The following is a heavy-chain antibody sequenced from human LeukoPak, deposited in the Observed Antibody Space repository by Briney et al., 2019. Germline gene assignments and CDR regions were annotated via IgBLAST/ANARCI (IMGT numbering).Heavy chain of an antibody. CDR3: AKDWRHSGYDGYYFDY. J-gene: IGHJ4*02. V-gene: IGHV3-30*02. CDR2: IRYDGSNK. CDR1: GFIFSSYG. D-gene: IGHD5-12*01. Sequence: GGSLRLXCAASGFIFSSYGVHWVRQAPGKGLEWVAFIRYDGSNKYYADSVKGRFTISRDNSKNTLYLQMNSLRAEDTAVYYCAKDWRHSGYDGYYFDYWGQGTLVTVSS.